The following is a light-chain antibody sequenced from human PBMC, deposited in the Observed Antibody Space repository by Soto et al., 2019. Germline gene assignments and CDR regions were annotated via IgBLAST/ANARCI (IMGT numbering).Light chain of an antibody. CDR1: QTVFYSPDSRND. V-gene: IGKV4-1*01. CDR3: QQYYTTPRT. J-gene: IGKJ1*01. CDR2: WAS. Sequence: DIVMTQSPDSLAVSLGERATINCKSSQTVFYSPDSRNDLAWYQQKPGQPPKLLIYWASTRESGVPDRFSGSGSVTDFSLTISSLQAEDVAVYYCQQYYTTPRTFGQGTKVEVK.